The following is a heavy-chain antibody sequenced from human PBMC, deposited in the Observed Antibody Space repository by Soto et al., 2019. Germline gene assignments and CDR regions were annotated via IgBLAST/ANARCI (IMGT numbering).Heavy chain of an antibody. D-gene: IGHD2-21*02. CDR1: GGTFSSYA. CDR3: ARDPLAYCGGDCPEDYYYGMDV. V-gene: IGHV1-69*01. Sequence: QVQLVQSGAEVKKPGSSVKVSCKASGGTFSSYAISWVRQAPGQGLEWMGGIIPIFGTANYAQKFQGRVTITADESTSTADMELSSLRSEDTAVYYCARDPLAYCGGDCPEDYYYGMDVWGQGTTVTVSS. J-gene: IGHJ6*02. CDR2: IIPIFGTA.